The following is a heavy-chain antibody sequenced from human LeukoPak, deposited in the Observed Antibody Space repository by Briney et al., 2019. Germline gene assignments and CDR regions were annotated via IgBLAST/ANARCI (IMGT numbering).Heavy chain of an antibody. D-gene: IGHD2-15*01. J-gene: IGHJ4*02. CDR3: AKSTFVGFQKYYFDY. CDR1: GFTFSMFG. V-gene: IGHV3-23*01. Sequence: GGSLRLSCAASGFTFSMFGMTWVRQTPGKGLEWVSAISSGGGSTNYADSVKGRFTISRDNSKNTLYLQMNSLRAEDTAVYYCAKSTFVGFQKYYFDYWGQGTLVTVSS. CDR2: ISSGGGST.